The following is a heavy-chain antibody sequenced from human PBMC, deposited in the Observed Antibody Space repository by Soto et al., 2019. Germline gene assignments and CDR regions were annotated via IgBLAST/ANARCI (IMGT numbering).Heavy chain of an antibody. CDR1: GFTFSNYW. V-gene: IGHV3-74*01. J-gene: IGHJ5*02. Sequence: EVQLVESGGGLVQPGGSLRLSCAASGFTFSNYWMHWVRQAPGKGLMWVSRINPDGSRTTYADSVKGRFAISRDNAKNTLYLQMNRLRADDTSVYYCATVKLGSYDWFDPWGQGTLVTVSS. CDR3: ATVKLGSYDWFDP. D-gene: IGHD3-16*01. CDR2: INPDGSRT.